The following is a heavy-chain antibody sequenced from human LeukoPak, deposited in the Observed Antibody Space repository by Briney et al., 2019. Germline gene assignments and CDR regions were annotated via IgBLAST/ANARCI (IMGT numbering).Heavy chain of an antibody. CDR3: ARVFDSGSQAYFYYMDV. CDR1: GGSFSGNY. J-gene: IGHJ6*03. CDR2: INHSGST. D-gene: IGHD3-10*01. V-gene: IGHV4-34*01. Sequence: SETLSLTCAVYGGSFSGNYWSWIRQPPGKGLEWIGEINHSGSTNYNPSLKSRVTMSVDTSKNQFSLKVSSVTAADTAVYYCARVFDSGSQAYFYYMDVWGKGTTVTISS.